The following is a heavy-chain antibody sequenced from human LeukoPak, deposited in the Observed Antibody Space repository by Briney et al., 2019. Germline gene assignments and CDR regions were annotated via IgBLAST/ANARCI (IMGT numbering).Heavy chain of an antibody. CDR3: AAMGSASD. CDR2: INNSGGRT. V-gene: IGHV3-23*01. Sequence: GGSLRLSCAASGFTFSKYDMSWVRQGPGKGPEWVSGINNSGGRTYYADSVKGRFTISRDNSKNTLYLQMNSLRAEDTAVYHCAAMGSASDXGQGTLVTVSS. CDR1: GFTFSKYD. D-gene: IGHD2-2*01. J-gene: IGHJ4*02.